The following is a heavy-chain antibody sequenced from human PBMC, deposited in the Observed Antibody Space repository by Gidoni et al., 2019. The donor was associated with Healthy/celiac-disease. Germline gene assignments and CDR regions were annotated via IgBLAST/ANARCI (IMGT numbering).Heavy chain of an antibody. V-gene: IGHV4-30-2*01. D-gene: IGHD2-15*01. J-gene: IGHJ4*02. Sequence: QLQLQESGSGLVQPSQTLSLTCAVSGGSISSGGYSWSLIRQPPGRGLEWIGYIYHSGSTYYNPSLKSRVTISVDRSKNQFSLKLSSVTAADTAVYYCARERGGRYFDYWGQGTLVTVSS. CDR2: IYHSGST. CDR3: ARERGGRYFDY. CDR1: GGSISSGGYS.